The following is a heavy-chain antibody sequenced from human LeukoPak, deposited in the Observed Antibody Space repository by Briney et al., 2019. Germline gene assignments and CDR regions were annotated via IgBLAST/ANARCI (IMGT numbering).Heavy chain of an antibody. CDR2: IYYSGAT. CDR3: ASLNYDSSGYYGYYMDV. V-gene: IGHV4-61*01. Sequence: PSETLSLTCTVSGGSISSSSYYWSWIRQSPGMGLEWIGYIYYSGATNYNPSLKSRVTISVDTSKNQLSLNLSSVTAADTAVYYCASLNYDSSGYYGYYMDVWGKGATVTVSS. CDR1: GGSISSSSYY. J-gene: IGHJ6*03. D-gene: IGHD3-22*01.